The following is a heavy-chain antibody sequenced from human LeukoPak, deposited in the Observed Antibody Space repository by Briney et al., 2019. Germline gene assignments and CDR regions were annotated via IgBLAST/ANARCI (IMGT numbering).Heavy chain of an antibody. CDR3: ARDPGSGYEEHFDY. CDR2: IRYDGSNK. Sequence: NPGGSLRLSCAASGFTFSSYGMHWVRQAPGKGLEWVAFIRYDGSNKYYADSVKGRFTISRDNSKNTLYLQMNSLRAEDTAVYYCARDPGSGYEEHFDYWGQGTLVTVSS. CDR1: GFTFSSYG. J-gene: IGHJ4*02. D-gene: IGHD5-12*01. V-gene: IGHV3-30*02.